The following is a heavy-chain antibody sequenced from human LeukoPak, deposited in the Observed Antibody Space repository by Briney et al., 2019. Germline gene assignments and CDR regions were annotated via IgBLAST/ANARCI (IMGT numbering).Heavy chain of an antibody. Sequence: PSETLSLTCTVSGGSISSSDSYWGWIRQPPGKGLEWIGSMYYSGSTYYNPSLKSRVTISVDTSKNQFSPKLNSVTAADTAVYYCARHPPRDCSSSSCYKRWFDPWGQGTLVTVSS. CDR3: ARHPPRDCSSSSCYKRWFDP. V-gene: IGHV4-39*01. CDR2: MYYSGST. J-gene: IGHJ5*02. D-gene: IGHD2-2*02. CDR1: GGSISSSDSY.